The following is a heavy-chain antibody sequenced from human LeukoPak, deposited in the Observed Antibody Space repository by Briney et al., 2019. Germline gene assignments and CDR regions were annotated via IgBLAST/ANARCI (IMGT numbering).Heavy chain of an antibody. V-gene: IGHV1-2*04. CDR1: GYTFTGYY. J-gene: IGHJ5*02. CDR3: ARVKIGSSVPWFDP. D-gene: IGHD2-2*01. CDR2: INPNSGGT. Sequence: VASVKVSCKASGYTFTGYYMHWVRQAPRQGLEWIGWINPNSGGTNYAQKFQGWVTMTRDTSISTAYMELSRLRSDDTAVYYCARVKIGSSVPWFDPWGQGTLVTVSS.